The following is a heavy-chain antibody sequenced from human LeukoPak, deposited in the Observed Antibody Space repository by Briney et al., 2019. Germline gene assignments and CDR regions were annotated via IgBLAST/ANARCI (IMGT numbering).Heavy chain of an antibody. J-gene: IGHJ3*02. D-gene: IGHD3-9*01. V-gene: IGHV1-8*02. Sequence: ASVKVSCMSSGYTFTNFYMHWVRQAPGQGLEWMGWMNPNSGNTGYAQKFQGRVTMTRNTSISTAYMELSSLRSEDTAVYYCARGKRLLRYFDWGLIAFDIWGQGTMVTVSS. CDR3: ARGKRLLRYFDWGLIAFDI. CDR1: GYTFTNFY. CDR2: MNPNSGNT.